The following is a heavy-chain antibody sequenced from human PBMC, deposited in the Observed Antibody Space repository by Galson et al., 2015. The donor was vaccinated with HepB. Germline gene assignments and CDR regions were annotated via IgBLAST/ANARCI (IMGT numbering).Heavy chain of an antibody. J-gene: IGHJ3*02. Sequence: SVKVSCKASGYTFTSYGISWVRQAPGQGLEWMGWISTHNGNTDFAQKLQGRVTMTTDTSTNTTYMEVRSLRSDDTAMYYCARGSWSGFDGFDIWGQGTMVTVSS. D-gene: IGHD3-3*01. V-gene: IGHV1-18*04. CDR1: GYTFTSYG. CDR3: ARGSWSGFDGFDI. CDR2: ISTHNGNT.